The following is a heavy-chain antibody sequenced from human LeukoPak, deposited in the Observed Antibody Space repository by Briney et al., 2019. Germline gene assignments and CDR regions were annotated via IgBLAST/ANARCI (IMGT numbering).Heavy chain of an antibody. CDR1: GFTFSRHG. V-gene: IGHV3-33*03. Sequence: GTSLRLSCAASGFTFSRHGMHWVRQAPGKGLEWVAVIWYDGSSKYYADSVKGRFAISRDNSKNTLSLQMNSLRVEDTAVYYCAKDASYWGQGTLVTVSS. CDR3: AKDASY. J-gene: IGHJ4*02. CDR2: IWYDGSSK.